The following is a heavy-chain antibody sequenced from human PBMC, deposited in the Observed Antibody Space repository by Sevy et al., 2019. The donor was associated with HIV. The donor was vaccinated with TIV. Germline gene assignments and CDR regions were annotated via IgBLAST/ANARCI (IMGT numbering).Heavy chain of an antibody. CDR3: ARRYYDSSGYYLSRDAFDI. D-gene: IGHD3-22*01. CDR1: GFTFSSYW. Sequence: GGSLRLSCAASGFTFSSYWMSWVRQAPGKGLEWVANIKQDGSEKYYVDSVKGRFTISRDNAKNSLYLQMNSLRAEDTAVYYWARRYYDSSGYYLSRDAFDIWGQGTMVTVSS. J-gene: IGHJ3*02. CDR2: IKQDGSEK. V-gene: IGHV3-7*01.